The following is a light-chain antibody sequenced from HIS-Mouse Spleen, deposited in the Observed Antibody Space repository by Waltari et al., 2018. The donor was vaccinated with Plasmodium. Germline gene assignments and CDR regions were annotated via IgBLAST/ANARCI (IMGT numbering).Light chain of an antibody. J-gene: IGKJ1*01. V-gene: IGKV1-39*01. CDR1: QRITSY. Sequence: LQITQSPHSLSAPLGDRVPITCRSSQRITSYLNWNQQKPGKPPKLLIYAASSLQSGVPSRFSGSGSGADFNLTISSLQHEYLAIDYGQQIYSTWTFGEGTKVEIK. CDR3: QQIYSTWT. CDR2: AAS.